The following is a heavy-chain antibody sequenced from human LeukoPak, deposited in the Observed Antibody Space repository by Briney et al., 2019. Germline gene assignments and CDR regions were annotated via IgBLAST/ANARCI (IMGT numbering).Heavy chain of an antibody. D-gene: IGHD3-22*01. CDR3: ARKGSPYDSSGYYQGYFDY. CDR1: GDSISSSSYY. V-gene: IGHV4-39*01. J-gene: IGHJ4*02. CDR2: TYYSGST. Sequence: PSETLSLTCTISGDSISSSSYYWGWIRQPPGKGLEWIGSTYYSGSTYYNPSLESRVTISVDTSKNQFSLKLRPVTAADTAVYYCARKGSPYDSSGYYQGYFDYWGQGTLVTVSS.